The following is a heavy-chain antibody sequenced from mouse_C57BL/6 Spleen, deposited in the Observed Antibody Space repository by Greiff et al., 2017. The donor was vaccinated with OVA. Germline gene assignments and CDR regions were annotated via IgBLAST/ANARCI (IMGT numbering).Heavy chain of an antibody. V-gene: IGHV1-50*01. Sequence: QVQLQQPGAELVKPGASVKLSCKASGYTFTSYWMQWVKQRPGQGLEWIGEIDPSDRYTNYNQKFKGKATLTVDTSTSTAYMQLSSLTSEDSAVYYCARGYYGPAWFAYWGQGTLVTVSA. CDR3: ARGYYGPAWFAY. J-gene: IGHJ3*01. D-gene: IGHD1-1*01. CDR2: IDPSDRYT. CDR1: GYTFTSYW.